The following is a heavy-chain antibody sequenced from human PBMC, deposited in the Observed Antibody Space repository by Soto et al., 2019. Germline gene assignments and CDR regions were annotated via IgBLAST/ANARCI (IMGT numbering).Heavy chain of an antibody. CDR3: ARGVAATRYFDY. V-gene: IGHV3-30-3*01. CDR2: ISYDGSNK. CDR1: GFTFSSYA. J-gene: IGHJ4*02. Sequence: GGSLRLSCAASGFTFSSYAMHWVRQAPGKGLEWVAVISYDGSNKYYADSVKGRFTISRDNSKNTLYLQMNSLRAEDTAVYYCARGVAATRYFDYWGQGTLVTVSS. D-gene: IGHD2-15*01.